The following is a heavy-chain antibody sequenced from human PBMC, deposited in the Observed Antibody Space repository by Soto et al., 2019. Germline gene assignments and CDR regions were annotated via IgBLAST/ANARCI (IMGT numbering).Heavy chain of an antibody. Sequence: EVQLVESGGGLVQPGGSLRLSCAASGFTFSSYWMSWVRQAPGKGLEWVANIKQDGSEKYYVDSVKGRFTISRDNAKNSLYLQMNSLRAEDTAVYYCARVVARYYYDSSGYPGAFDIWGQGTMVTVSS. CDR3: ARVVARYYYDSSGYPGAFDI. CDR1: GFTFSSYW. D-gene: IGHD3-22*01. CDR2: IKQDGSEK. V-gene: IGHV3-7*01. J-gene: IGHJ3*02.